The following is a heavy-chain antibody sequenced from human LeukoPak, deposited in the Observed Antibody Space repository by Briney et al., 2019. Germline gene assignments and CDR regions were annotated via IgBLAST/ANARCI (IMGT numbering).Heavy chain of an antibody. J-gene: IGHJ6*02. Sequence: ASVKVSCKASGYTLTSYDINWVRQATGQGLEWMGWMNPNSGNTGYAQKFQGRVTMTRNTSISTAYMELSSLRSEDTAVYYCARADSSSWWGDYYYGMDVWGQGTTVTVSS. CDR2: MNPNSGNT. CDR1: GYTLTSYD. CDR3: ARADSSSWWGDYYYGMDV. D-gene: IGHD6-13*01. V-gene: IGHV1-8*01.